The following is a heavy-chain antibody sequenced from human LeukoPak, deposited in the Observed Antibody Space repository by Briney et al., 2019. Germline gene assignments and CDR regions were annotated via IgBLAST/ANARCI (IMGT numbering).Heavy chain of an antibody. CDR3: ARDPGYSNSPYYLDY. J-gene: IGHJ4*02. CDR2: ISSGGTYV. Sequence: PGGSLRLSCVVSGFTFKTYSMNWVRQAPGKGLEWVSSISSGGTYVDYADSVKGRFTISRDNAKNSLYLQMNSLRAEDTAVFHCARDPGYSNSPYYLDYWGQGTLVTVSS. CDR1: GFTFKTYS. D-gene: IGHD5-12*01. V-gene: IGHV3-21*01.